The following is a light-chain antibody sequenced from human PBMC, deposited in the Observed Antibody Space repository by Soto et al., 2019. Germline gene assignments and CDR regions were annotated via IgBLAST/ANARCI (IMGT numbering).Light chain of an antibody. CDR3: RSSTPSGTGV. J-gene: IGLJ3*02. CDR2: DVI. CDR1: SSDVGGYNY. Sequence: QSALTQPASVSGSPGQSIAISCTGTSSDVGGYNYVSWYQQHPGKAPKLMIYDVINRPSGVSDRFSGSKSGNTASLTISGLHADDEADYCCRSSTPSGTGVFGGGTKLTVL. V-gene: IGLV2-14*01.